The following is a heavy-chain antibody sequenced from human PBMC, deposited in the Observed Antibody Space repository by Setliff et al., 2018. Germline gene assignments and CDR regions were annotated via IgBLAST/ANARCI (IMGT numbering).Heavy chain of an antibody. Sequence: PSETLSLTCAAYGGTFSDYHWTWIRQSPEKGLEWIGEINHRGSTNYNPSLKSRVTISIDTSKDQFSLKLSSVTAADTAVYYCARVQTGDEVIDYWGQGTLVTVSS. CDR1: GGTFSDYH. CDR3: ARVQTGDEVIDY. V-gene: IGHV4-34*01. CDR2: INHRGST. J-gene: IGHJ4*02. D-gene: IGHD7-27*01.